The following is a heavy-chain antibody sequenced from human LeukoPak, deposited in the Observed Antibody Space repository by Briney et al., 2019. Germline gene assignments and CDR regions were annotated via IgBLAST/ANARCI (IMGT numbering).Heavy chain of an antibody. CDR3: VRDKGSSWGEKYYFDY. CDR2: IWYDGINE. CDR1: GFTFSSSG. Sequence: GGSLRLSCAASGFTFSSSGMHWVRQAPGKGLEWVALIWYDGINEYYADSVKGRFSISRGDSKNTLYLQMNSLRAEDTAVYYCVRDKGSSWGEKYYFDYWGQGTLVTVSS. D-gene: IGHD6-13*01. J-gene: IGHJ4*02. V-gene: IGHV3-33*01.